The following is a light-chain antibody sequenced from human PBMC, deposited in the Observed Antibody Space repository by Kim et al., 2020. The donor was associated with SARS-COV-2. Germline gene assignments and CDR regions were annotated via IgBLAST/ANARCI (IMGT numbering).Light chain of an antibody. Sequence: GQSVTSSCTVTSSDVGGYNYVSWYQQHPGKAPKLMIYDVSKRPSGVPDRFSGSKSGNTASLTISGLQAEDEADYYCCSYAGSYNWVFGGGTQLTVL. CDR1: SSDVGGYNY. CDR3: CSYAGSYNWV. CDR2: DVS. J-gene: IGLJ3*02. V-gene: IGLV2-11*01.